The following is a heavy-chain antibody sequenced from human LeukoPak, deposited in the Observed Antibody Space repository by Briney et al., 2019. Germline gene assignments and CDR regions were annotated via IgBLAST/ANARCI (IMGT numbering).Heavy chain of an antibody. V-gene: IGHV4-4*07. CDR1: GGSMNQYY. J-gene: IGHJ4*02. CDR2: IYSTGTT. Sequence: SETLSLTCTVSGGSMNQYYWSWIRQPAGKGLEWIGRIYSTGTTYYKPSLKSRVTMSVDTSHNQFFLKLNSVTAADTAVYYCARDPDYWGQGTLVTVSS. CDR3: ARDPDY.